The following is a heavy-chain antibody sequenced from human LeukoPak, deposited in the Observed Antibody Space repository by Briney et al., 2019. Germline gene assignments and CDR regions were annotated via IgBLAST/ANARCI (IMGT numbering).Heavy chain of an antibody. J-gene: IGHJ4*02. D-gene: IGHD6-19*01. Sequence: NPSETLSLTCAVYGGSFSGYYWSWIRQPPGKGLEWIGEINHSGSTNYNPSLRSRVTISVDTSKNQFSLKLTSVTAADTAVYYCARDLSGWKSGYDYWGQGTLVTVSS. V-gene: IGHV4-34*01. CDR3: ARDLSGWKSGYDY. CDR2: INHSGST. CDR1: GGSFSGYY.